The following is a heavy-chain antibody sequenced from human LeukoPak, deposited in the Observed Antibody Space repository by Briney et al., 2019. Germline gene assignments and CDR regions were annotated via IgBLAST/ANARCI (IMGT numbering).Heavy chain of an antibody. V-gene: IGHV4-59*01. J-gene: IGHJ4*02. CDR2: IYYSGST. CDR1: GGSISSYY. D-gene: IGHD3-16*01. Sequence: SEILSLTCTVSGGSISSYYWSWIRQPPGKGLEWIGYIYYSGSTNYNPSLKSRVTISVDTSRNQFSLKLSSVTAADTAVYYCARDRYALTFDYWGQGTLVTVSS. CDR3: ARDRYALTFDY.